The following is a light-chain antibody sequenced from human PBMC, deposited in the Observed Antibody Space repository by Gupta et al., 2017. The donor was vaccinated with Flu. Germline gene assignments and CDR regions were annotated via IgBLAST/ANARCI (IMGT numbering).Light chain of an antibody. CDR2: DAS. V-gene: IGKV3-11*01. Sequence: ILLPQSLFTLPLSPGERAFLSCKAIHSVCNYLAWYQQRPGQAPRLLMIDASKRAAGIPDRFSGSGSGTDFTLTITTLEPEDFAVYYCQQCSSSPMDTFGQGTRLEIK. CDR1: HSVCNY. J-gene: IGKJ2*01. CDR3: QQCSSSPMDT.